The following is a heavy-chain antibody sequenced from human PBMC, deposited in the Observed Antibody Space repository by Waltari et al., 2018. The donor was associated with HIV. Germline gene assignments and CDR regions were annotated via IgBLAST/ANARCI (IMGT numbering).Heavy chain of an antibody. CDR2: ISVSDKTT. J-gene: IGHJ4*02. V-gene: IGHV3-11*01. D-gene: IGHD5-12*01. Sequence: QVHLVESGGTLVHPGGSLGLPCAVSGFTVRGSQLAWIREGPGRGLEAISYISVSDKTTYADSVKGRVSSSRDNARNSVYLQLNSLRAEDTALYFCARDPVDGYGHFDLWGLGTLVTVSS. CDR1: GFTVRGSQ. CDR3: ARDPVDGYGHFDL.